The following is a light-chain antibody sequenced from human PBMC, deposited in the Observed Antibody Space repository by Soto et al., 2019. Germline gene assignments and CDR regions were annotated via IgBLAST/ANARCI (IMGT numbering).Light chain of an antibody. CDR3: QQYGSSPQT. J-gene: IGKJ1*01. Sequence: EIVLTQSPGTLSLSPGERATLSCRASQSVSSSYLAWYQQKPGEAPRLLMYETSSRATGIPDGFSGSGSGTDFTLTISRLEAEEFAVYCCQQYGSSPQTFGQGTKVEV. CDR2: ETS. V-gene: IGKV3-20*01. CDR1: QSVSSSY.